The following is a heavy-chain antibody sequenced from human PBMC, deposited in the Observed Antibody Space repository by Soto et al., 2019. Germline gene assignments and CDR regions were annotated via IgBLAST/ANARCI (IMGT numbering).Heavy chain of an antibody. D-gene: IGHD6-13*01. CDR3: AAKYSSSWDR. Sequence: PSETLSLTCAVYGGSFSGYYWSWIRQPPGKGLEWIGEINHSGSTNYNPSLKSRVTISVDTSKNQFSLKLSSVTAADTAVYYCAAKYSSSWDRWGQGTLVTVSS. CDR2: INHSGST. J-gene: IGHJ5*02. CDR1: GGSFSGYY. V-gene: IGHV4-34*01.